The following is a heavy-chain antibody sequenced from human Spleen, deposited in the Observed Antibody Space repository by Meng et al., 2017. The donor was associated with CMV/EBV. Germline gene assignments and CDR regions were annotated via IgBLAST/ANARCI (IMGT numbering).Heavy chain of an antibody. CDR3: AKLSIAVSGYIDY. J-gene: IGHJ4*02. V-gene: IGHV3-23*01. CDR1: GFPLDGYA. D-gene: IGHD6-19*01. CDR2: ITAGGGRT. Sequence: GGSLRLSCAVSGFPLDGYAMTWVRQAPGKGLEWVSGITAGGGRTYYADSVKGRFTISRDNSKSTLFLLMNTLRVDDTAVYHCAKLSIAVSGYIDYWGQGTLVTVSS.